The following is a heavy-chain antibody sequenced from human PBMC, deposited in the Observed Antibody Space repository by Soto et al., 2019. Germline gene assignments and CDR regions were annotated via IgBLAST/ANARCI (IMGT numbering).Heavy chain of an antibody. CDR3: ARAGPALVNVGRLDY. D-gene: IGHD1-26*01. CDR2: TYYRSKWYN. V-gene: IGHV6-1*01. Sequence: SQTLSLTCAISGDSVSSNSAAWNWIRQSPSRGLGWLGRTYYRSKWYNDYAVSVKSRITINPDTSKNQFSLQLNSVTPEDTAVYYCARAGPALVNVGRLDYWGHGXLVTVYS. J-gene: IGHJ4*01. CDR1: GDSVSSNSAA.